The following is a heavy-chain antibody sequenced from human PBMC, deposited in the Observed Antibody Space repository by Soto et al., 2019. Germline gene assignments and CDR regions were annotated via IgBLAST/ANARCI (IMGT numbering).Heavy chain of an antibody. V-gene: IGHV1-69*01. D-gene: IGHD3-16*01. J-gene: IGHJ6*02. CDR3: ARGGSGYYYYGMDV. CDR1: GGTFSSYA. CDR2: IIPIFGTA. Sequence: QVQLVQSGAEVKKPGSSVKVSCKASGGTFSSYAISWVRQAPGQGLEWMGGIIPIFGTANYAQKFQGRVTITADESTSTDYMELSSLRSEDTAVYYCARGGSGYYYYGMDVWGQGTTVTVSS.